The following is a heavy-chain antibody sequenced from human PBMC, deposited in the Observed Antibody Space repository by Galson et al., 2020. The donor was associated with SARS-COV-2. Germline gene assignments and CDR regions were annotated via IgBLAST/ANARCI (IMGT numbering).Heavy chain of an antibody. CDR2: IYYSGST. V-gene: IGHV4-59*01. Sequence: SETLSLTCTVSGGSISSYYWSWIRQPPGKGLEWIGYIYYSGSTNYNPSLKSRVTISVDTSKNQFSLKLSSVTAADTAVYYCARDRATYYYGSGSYYLGWFDPRGQGTLVTVSS. CDR1: GGSISSYY. D-gene: IGHD3-10*01. J-gene: IGHJ5*02. CDR3: ARDRATYYYGSGSYYLGWFDP.